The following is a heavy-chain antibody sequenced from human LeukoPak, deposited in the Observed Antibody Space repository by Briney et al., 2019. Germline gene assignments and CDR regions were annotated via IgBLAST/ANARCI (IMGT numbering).Heavy chain of an antibody. V-gene: IGHV3-23*01. Sequence: GGSLRLSCAASGFTFSSYAMSWFRQAPGRGLEWVSAIDGSGGSTYYADSVKGRFTISRDNSKNTLYLQMNSLRAEDTAVYYCAKVGVTGDYYYGMDVWGQGTTVTVSS. CDR3: AKVGVTGDYYYGMDV. CDR2: IDGSGGST. CDR1: GFTFSSYA. D-gene: IGHD2-21*02. J-gene: IGHJ6*02.